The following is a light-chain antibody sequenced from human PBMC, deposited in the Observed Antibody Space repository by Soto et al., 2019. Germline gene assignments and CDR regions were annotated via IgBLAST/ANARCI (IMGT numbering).Light chain of an antibody. Sequence: DVPMWISPSWLCAALGDRVNITFRASQSISSYLNWYQQKPGKAPKLLIYAASSLQSGVPSRFSGSGSGTEFTLTVSSLRPDDFSTYYCQQYNRYWTCAQGTKVDIK. CDR1: QSISSY. CDR2: AAS. CDR3: QQYNRYWT. V-gene: IGKV1-39*01. J-gene: IGKJ1*01.